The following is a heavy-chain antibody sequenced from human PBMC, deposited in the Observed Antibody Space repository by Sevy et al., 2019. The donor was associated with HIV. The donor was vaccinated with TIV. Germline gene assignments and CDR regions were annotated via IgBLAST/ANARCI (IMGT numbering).Heavy chain of an antibody. V-gene: IGHV3-11*01. D-gene: IGHD3-10*01. CDR1: GFTFSDYY. CDR3: ATPGVRGAIITKGYYYYGMDV. Sequence: GGSLRLSCAASGFTFSDYYMSWIRHAPGEGLEWVSYSSSSGSTICYADSVKGRFTISRDNAKNSLYLQMNSLRAEDTAVYYCATPGVRGAIITKGYYYYGMDVWGQGTTVTVSS. J-gene: IGHJ6*02. CDR2: SSSSGSTI.